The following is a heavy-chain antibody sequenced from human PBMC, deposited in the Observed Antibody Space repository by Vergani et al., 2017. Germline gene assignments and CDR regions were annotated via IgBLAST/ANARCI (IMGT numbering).Heavy chain of an antibody. V-gene: IGHV4-59*01. D-gene: IGHD2-15*01. Sequence: QVQLQESGPGLVKPSETLSLTCTVSGGSISSYYWSWIRQPPGKGLEWIGYIYYSGSTNYNPALKSRVTISVDTSKKQFSLKLSSLTAADTAVYYCARGGYCSGGSCAPRYYYGMDVWGQGTTVTVSS. CDR2: IYYSGST. CDR3: ARGGYCSGGSCAPRYYYGMDV. CDR1: GGSISSYY. J-gene: IGHJ6*02.